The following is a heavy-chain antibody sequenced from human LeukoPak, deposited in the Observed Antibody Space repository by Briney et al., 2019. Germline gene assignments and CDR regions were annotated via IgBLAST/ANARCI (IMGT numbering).Heavy chain of an antibody. CDR2: VKSKADGETT. D-gene: IGHD2-21*02. V-gene: IGHV3-15*01. CDR3: TADWPGDSYPIDY. CDR1: GFTFTSAW. Sequence: PGGSLRLSCAASGFTFTSAWMSWFRQPPAKGLEWVGRVKSKADGETTDYAAPVKNRFIISRDDSKNMQYLQMNSLKTEDTAVYFCTADWPGDSYPIDYWGQGILVTVSS. J-gene: IGHJ4*02.